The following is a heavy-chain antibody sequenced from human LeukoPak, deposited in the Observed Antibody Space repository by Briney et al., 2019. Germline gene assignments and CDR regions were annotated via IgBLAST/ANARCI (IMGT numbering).Heavy chain of an antibody. V-gene: IGHV1-46*01. CDR2: INPSGGST. D-gene: IGHD3-22*01. CDR1: GYTFTSYY. Sequence: ASVKVSCKASGYTFTSYYMHWVRQAPGQGLEWMGIINPSGGSTSYAQKFQGRVTMTRDTSTSTVYMELSSLRSEDTAVYYCARAQSVTTIVGGWFDPWGQGTLVTVSS. J-gene: IGHJ5*02. CDR3: ARAQSVTTIVGGWFDP.